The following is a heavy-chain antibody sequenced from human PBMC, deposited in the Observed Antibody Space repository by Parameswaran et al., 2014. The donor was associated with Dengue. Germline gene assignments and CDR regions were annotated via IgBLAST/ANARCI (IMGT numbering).Heavy chain of an antibody. CDR1: GGSISSYY. V-gene: IGHV4-59*01. Sequence: GSLRLSCTVSGGSISSYYWSWIRQPPGKGLEWIGYIYYSGSTNYNPSLKSRVTISVDTSKNQFSLKLSSVTAADTAVYYCARDSNLWFGEFDPWGQGPRSPSPQ. CDR2: IYYSGST. CDR3: ARDSNLWFGEFDP. D-gene: IGHD3-10*01. J-gene: IGHJ5*02.